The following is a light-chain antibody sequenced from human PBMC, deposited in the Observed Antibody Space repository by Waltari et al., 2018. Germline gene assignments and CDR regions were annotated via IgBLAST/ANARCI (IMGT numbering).Light chain of an antibody. CDR1: SSDVGGYKY. V-gene: IGLV2-14*01. CDR3: SSYTSSSTWV. J-gene: IGLJ3*02. Sequence: QSALTQPASVSGSPGQSITISCTGTSSDVGGYKYVSWYQQHPGKAPKLMIYDVSKRPPGVSNRFSGSKAGNTASLTISGLQAEDEADYYCSSYTSSSTWVFGGGTKLTVL. CDR2: DVS.